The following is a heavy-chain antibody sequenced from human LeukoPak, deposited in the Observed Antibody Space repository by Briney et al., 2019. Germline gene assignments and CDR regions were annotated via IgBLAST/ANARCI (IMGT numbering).Heavy chain of an antibody. V-gene: IGHV3-30*02. CDR1: GFTFGSYA. J-gene: IGHJ4*02. CDR3: ARDLEYYDILTGYLAGY. D-gene: IGHD3-9*01. CDR2: FWSDGNNK. Sequence: PGGSLRLSCAASGFTFGSYAMHWVRQAPGKGLEWVEIFWSDGNNKYYADSVKGRFTISRDNSKNTLYLQMNSLRAEDTAVYYCARDLEYYDILTGYLAGYWGQGTLVTVSS.